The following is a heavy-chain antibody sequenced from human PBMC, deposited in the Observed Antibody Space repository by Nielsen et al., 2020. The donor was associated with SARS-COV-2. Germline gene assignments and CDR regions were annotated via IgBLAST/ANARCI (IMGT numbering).Heavy chain of an antibody. D-gene: IGHD7-27*01. J-gene: IGHJ4*02. Sequence: GESLKISCVASGFTFSDHYMDWVRQAPGKGLEWVGRIRNKANSYSTVYAASVKGRFIISRDDSKNSLYLQMNSLKTEDTAVYYCARDDDNWGSLAYWGQGTLVTVSS. V-gene: IGHV3-72*01. CDR2: IRNKANSYST. CDR3: ARDDDNWGSLAY. CDR1: GFTFSDHY.